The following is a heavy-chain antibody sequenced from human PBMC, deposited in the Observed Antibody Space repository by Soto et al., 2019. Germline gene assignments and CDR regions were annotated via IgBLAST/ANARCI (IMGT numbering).Heavy chain of an antibody. J-gene: IGHJ4*02. Sequence: AAVKVSGKASGYNFNTFDIYWVRQATGHGLEWMGWVNPNSGNTGYAQELRGRVTMTRNTSNTTAYMELTSLTSDDTGVYYCAGGNFRYWGQGTMVTVSS. CDR1: GYNFNTFD. V-gene: IGHV1-8*02. CDR2: VNPNSGNT. CDR3: AGGNFRY.